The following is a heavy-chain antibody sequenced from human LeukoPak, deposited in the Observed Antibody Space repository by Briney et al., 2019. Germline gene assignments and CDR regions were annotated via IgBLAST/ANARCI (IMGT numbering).Heavy chain of an antibody. CDR1: GFTFSSHA. V-gene: IGHV3-23*01. J-gene: IGHJ4*02. D-gene: IGHD6-19*01. Sequence: GGSLRLSCGASGFTFSSHAMSGVRQALGKGLRWVSGINDSGDYTYHADSVKGRFTISRDKYKNTVYLQTNSLRAEDTAVYYCAKSLDLAVAGIDYWGQGTLVTVSS. CDR3: AKSLDLAVAGIDY. CDR2: INDSGDYT.